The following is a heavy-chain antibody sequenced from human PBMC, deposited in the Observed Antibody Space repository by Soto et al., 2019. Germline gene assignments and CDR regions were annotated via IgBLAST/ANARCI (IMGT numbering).Heavy chain of an antibody. V-gene: IGHV3-30*18. CDR3: AKEGQAHCSCGSCSSGWYDA. Sequence: QVQLVESGGGLVQPGKSLRRSCVASGFSFRSYALHWVRQAPGQGLEWVSFTSYDGRKKDYAASVKGRFTVSRGNFANLLYLEMNSLRPEDTAVYYCAKEGQAHCSCGSCSSGWYDAWGHGTQVTVSS. J-gene: IGHJ4*03. D-gene: IGHD2-15*01. CDR2: TSYDGRKK. CDR1: GFSFRSYA.